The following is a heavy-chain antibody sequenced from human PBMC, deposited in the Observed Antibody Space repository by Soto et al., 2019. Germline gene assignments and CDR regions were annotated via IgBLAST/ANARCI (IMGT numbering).Heavy chain of an antibody. CDR1: GGSISSGGYY. CDR3: ARIPGSGYPYFDY. CDR2: IHYSGST. V-gene: IGHV4-31*03. J-gene: IGHJ4*02. Sequence: SETLSLTCIVSGGSISSGGYYWSWIRQHPGKGLEWIGYIHYSGSTYYNPSLKSRVTISVDTSKNQFSLELRSVTAADTAVYYCARIPGSGYPYFDYWGQGTLVTVSS. D-gene: IGHD3-22*01.